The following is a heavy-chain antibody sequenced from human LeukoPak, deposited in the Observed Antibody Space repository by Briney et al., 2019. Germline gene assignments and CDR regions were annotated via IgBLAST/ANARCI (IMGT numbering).Heavy chain of an antibody. D-gene: IGHD3-16*02. V-gene: IGHV4-59*12. Sequence: SETLSLTCTVSGGSISSYYWSWIRQPPGKGLEWIGYIYYSGSTNYNPSLKSRVTISVDTSKNQFSLKLSSVTAADTAVYYCARGFYRSRMDVWGQGTTVTVSS. J-gene: IGHJ6*02. CDR3: ARGFYRSRMDV. CDR1: GGSISSYY. CDR2: IYYSGST.